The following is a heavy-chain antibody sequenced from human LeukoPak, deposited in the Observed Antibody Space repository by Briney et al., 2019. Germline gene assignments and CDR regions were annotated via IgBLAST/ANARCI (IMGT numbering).Heavy chain of an antibody. V-gene: IGHV4-34*01. Sequence: SETLSLTCTVFGGSISGYYWSWIRQPPGKGLEWIGEINHSGSTNYNPSLKSRVTISVDTSKNQFSLKLSSVTAADTAVYYCARGHPGSGWYVDFWGQGTLVTVSS. J-gene: IGHJ4*02. D-gene: IGHD6-19*01. CDR3: ARGHPGSGWYVDF. CDR2: INHSGST. CDR1: GGSISGYY.